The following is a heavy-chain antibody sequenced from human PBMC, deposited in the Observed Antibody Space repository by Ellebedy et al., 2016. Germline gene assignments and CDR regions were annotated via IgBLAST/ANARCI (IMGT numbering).Heavy chain of an antibody. CDR3: TTLYCGGDCFYWYFDL. Sequence: GGSLRLSCAASGFTFSSYAMSWVRQAPGKGLEWVGRIKSKADGGTTDYAEPVKGRFTISRDDSKNTLFLQMNSLKTEDTAVYYCTTLYCGGDCFYWYFDLWGRGTLVTVSS. D-gene: IGHD2-21*02. CDR2: IKSKADGGTT. V-gene: IGHV3-15*01. J-gene: IGHJ2*01. CDR1: GFTFSSYA.